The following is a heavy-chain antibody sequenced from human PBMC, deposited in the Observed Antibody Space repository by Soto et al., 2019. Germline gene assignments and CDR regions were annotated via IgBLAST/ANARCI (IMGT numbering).Heavy chain of an antibody. D-gene: IGHD6-19*01. J-gene: IGHJ4*02. CDR1: GYTFTNYG. CDR2: ISAYNGDT. Sequence: QVQLVQSGAEVKKPGASVKVSCKASGYTFTNYGITWVRQAPGQGLEWMGWISAYNGDTNYAQKHQGRVTMTTDTSPSTAYMEVRSLRSDDTAVYYCARLEQWLVRVDYWGQGTLVSVSS. V-gene: IGHV1-18*01. CDR3: ARLEQWLVRVDY.